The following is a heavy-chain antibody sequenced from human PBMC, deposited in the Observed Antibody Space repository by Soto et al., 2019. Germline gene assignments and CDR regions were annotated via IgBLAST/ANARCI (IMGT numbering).Heavy chain of an antibody. D-gene: IGHD2-15*01. J-gene: IGHJ5*01. CDR2: ITNRGTHT. CDR3: ARAHEVAWFDS. CDR1: GFSFSSYT. V-gene: IGHV3-21*01. Sequence: EVQLVESGGGLVKPGESLRLSCAASGFSFSSYTMNWVRQPPGKGLQWVSSITNRGTHTYSADSVKGRFTISRDNEKNSLYLQMNNLRAEDTAIYFCARAHEVAWFDSWGLGTMVTVTS.